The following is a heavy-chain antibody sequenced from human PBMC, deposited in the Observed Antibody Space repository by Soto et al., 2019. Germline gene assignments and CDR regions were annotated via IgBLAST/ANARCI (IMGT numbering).Heavy chain of an antibody. CDR2: ISYDGSDK. V-gene: IGHV3-30-3*01. D-gene: IGHD3-3*02. Sequence: QAQLVESGGGVVQPGRSLRVSCAASGFTFNRYAMHWVRQAPGKGLEWVAVISYDGSDKYYTDSVKGRFTISRDNSKNTLYRQMNSLRADDTAVYYCASPKLAVDGQSPIGNWFDPWGQGTLVTVSS. CDR3: ASPKLAVDGQSPIGNWFDP. CDR1: GFTFNRYA. J-gene: IGHJ5*02.